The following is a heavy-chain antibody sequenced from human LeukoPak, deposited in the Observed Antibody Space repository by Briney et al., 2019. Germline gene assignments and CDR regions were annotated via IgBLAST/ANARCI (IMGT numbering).Heavy chain of an antibody. CDR2: IYYSGST. J-gene: IGHJ5*02. D-gene: IGHD4-17*01. CDR1: GGSISSYY. Sequence: PSETLSLTCTVSGGSISSYYWSWIRQPPGKGLEWIGYIYYSGSTNYSPSLKSRVTISVDTSKNQFSLKLSSVTAADTAVYYCARGTMTTVTAWGQGTLVTVSS. CDR3: ARGTMTTVTA. V-gene: IGHV4-59*01.